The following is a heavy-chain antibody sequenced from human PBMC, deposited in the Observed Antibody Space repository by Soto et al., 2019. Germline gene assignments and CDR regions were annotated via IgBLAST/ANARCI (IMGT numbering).Heavy chain of an antibody. CDR2: ISWDSSTI. V-gene: IGHV3-9*01. J-gene: IGHJ4*02. CDR3: VQGRYPTMATPLDH. CDR1: GFTFDNCG. Sequence: EVQLVESGGGLVQPGRSLRLSCAASGFTFDNCGMHWVRQAPGKGLEWVAGISWDSSTIGYADSVKGRFLISRDDAKNSLYLQMDSLRGEDTALYYCVQGRYPTMATPLDHWGQGTQVIVSS. D-gene: IGHD2-15*01.